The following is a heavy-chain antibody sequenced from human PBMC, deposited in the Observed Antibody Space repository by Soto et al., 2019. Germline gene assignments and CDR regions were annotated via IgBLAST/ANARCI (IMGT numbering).Heavy chain of an antibody. Sequence: PGGSLRLPCAVPGFTFSDYAMHGVRQAPGKGLEWVAVISYDGDSKYYADSVKGRFTISRDNSKNTLFLQMNSLGAEGTAVYYCARDSVAEASWFDPWGQGTLVTVSS. D-gene: IGHD6-13*01. CDR2: ISYDGDSK. CDR3: ARDSVAEASWFDP. CDR1: GFTFSDYA. V-gene: IGHV3-30-3*01. J-gene: IGHJ5*02.